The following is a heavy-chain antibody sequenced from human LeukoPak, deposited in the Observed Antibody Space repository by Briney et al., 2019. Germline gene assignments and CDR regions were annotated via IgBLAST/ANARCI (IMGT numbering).Heavy chain of an antibody. V-gene: IGHV3-7*01. CDR2: IKQDGSEK. CDR3: AKNSEYHRGESDY. CDR1: GFTFSSYW. D-gene: IGHD3-10*01. J-gene: IGHJ4*02. Sequence: QAGGSLRLSCAASGFTFSSYWMSWVRQAPGKGLEWVANIKQDGSEKYYVDSVKGRFTISRDNAKNSLYLQMNSLRAEDTAVYYCAKNSEYHRGESDYWGQGTLVTVSS.